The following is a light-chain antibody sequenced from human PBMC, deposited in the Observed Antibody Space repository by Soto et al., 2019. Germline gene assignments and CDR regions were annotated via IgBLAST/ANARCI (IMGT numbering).Light chain of an antibody. Sequence: IQMTQSPSSLSASVGDRVTISCRASQGSRSDLAWYQQKPGKVPKLLIYGSSKLESGVPSRFSGSGFGTDFTLNVSSLQPEDFATYYCLRDYNFPWAFGQGTKVEIK. CDR2: GSS. V-gene: IGKV1-6*01. CDR1: QGSRSD. CDR3: LRDYNFPWA. J-gene: IGKJ1*01.